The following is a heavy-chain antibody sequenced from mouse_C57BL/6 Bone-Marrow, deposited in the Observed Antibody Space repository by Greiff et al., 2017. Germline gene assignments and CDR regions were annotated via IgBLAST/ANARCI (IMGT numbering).Heavy chain of an antibody. CDR3: ARGSSPGFSY. J-gene: IGHJ3*01. CDR1: GYTFTSYW. D-gene: IGHD1-1*01. Sequence: VQLQQPGAELVKPGASVKLSCKASGYTFTSYWMNWVKQRPGQGLEWIGMIQPNSGSPNYNEKFQSKATLTVDKSSRTAYMQLSSLSSVDSAVSFCARGSSPGFSYWGQGTLVTVSA. CDR2: IQPNSGSP. V-gene: IGHV1-64*01.